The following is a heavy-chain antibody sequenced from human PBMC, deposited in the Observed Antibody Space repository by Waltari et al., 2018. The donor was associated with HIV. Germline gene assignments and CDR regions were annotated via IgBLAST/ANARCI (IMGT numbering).Heavy chain of an antibody. CDR2: INHSGST. V-gene: IGHV4-34*01. Sequence: QVQLQQWGAGLLKPSETLSLTCAVYGGSFSGYYWSWIRQPPGKGLEWIGEINHSGSTNYNPSLKSRVTISVDTSKNQFSLKLSSVTAADTAVYYCARGVAYYGSGKRGNWCDPWGQGTLVTVSS. D-gene: IGHD3-10*01. J-gene: IGHJ5*02. CDR3: ARGVAYYGSGKRGNWCDP. CDR1: GGSFSGYY.